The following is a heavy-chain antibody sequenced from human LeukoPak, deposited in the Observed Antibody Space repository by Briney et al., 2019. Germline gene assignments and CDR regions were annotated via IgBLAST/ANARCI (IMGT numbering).Heavy chain of an antibody. V-gene: IGHV3-7*03. CDR3: LMAAAGNDY. D-gene: IGHD6-13*01. Sequence: GGSLRLSCAASGFTFSSYWMSWVRQAPGKGLEWVANIKQDGSEKYYVDSVKGRFTISRDNAKNSLYLQMNSLGAEDTAVYYCLMAAAGNDYWGQGTLVTVSS. J-gene: IGHJ4*02. CDR2: IKQDGSEK. CDR1: GFTFSSYW.